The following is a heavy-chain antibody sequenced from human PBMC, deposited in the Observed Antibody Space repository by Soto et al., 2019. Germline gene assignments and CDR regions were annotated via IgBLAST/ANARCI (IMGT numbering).Heavy chain of an antibody. J-gene: IGHJ5*02. Sequence: QITLKESGPTLVKPTQTLTLTCTFSGFSLSMSGVGVGWIRQPPGKALEWLALIYWDDDKRYSPSLKSRLTITKDTSKNQVVLTMTNMDPVDTATYYCARGLRYCSSTNCPNCFGPWGQGTLVTVSS. D-gene: IGHD2-2*01. CDR3: ARGLRYCSSTNCPNCFGP. CDR2: IYWDDDK. V-gene: IGHV2-5*02. CDR1: GFSLSMSGVG.